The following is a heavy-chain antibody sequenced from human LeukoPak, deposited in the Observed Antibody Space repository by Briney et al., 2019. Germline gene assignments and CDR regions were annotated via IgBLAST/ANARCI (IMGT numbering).Heavy chain of an antibody. CDR1: GYSISSGYY. CDR2: IYHSGST. V-gene: IGHV4-38-2*02. Sequence: SETLSLTCTVSGYSISSGYYWGWIRQPPGKGLEWIGSIYHSGSTYYNPSLKSRVTISVDTSKNQFSLKLSSVTAADTAVYYCARLRIASAWAHYMDVWGKGTTVTVSS. CDR3: ARLRIASAWAHYMDV. D-gene: IGHD6-13*01. J-gene: IGHJ6*03.